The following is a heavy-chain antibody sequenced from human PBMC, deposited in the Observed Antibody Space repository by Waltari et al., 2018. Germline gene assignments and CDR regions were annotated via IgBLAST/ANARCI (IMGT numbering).Heavy chain of an antibody. CDR3: ARREHFGDSLDY. CDR1: VYTLPAYF. D-gene: IGHD3-16*01. CDR2: INPNPGDT. Sequence: QVQLVQSGSEVKKPGASVRVSFKAFVYTLPAYFFPVARQAPGQGLGWLGRINPNPGDTKFAQNFRVRVTMTRDTSISTAYMELSGLRSDDTAMYFCARREHFGDSLDYWGQGTLVAVSS. J-gene: IGHJ4*02. V-gene: IGHV1-2*06.